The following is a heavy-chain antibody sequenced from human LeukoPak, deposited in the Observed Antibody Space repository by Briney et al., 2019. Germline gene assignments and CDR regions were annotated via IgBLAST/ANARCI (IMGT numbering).Heavy chain of an antibody. V-gene: IGHV1-8*03. CDR3: ARWSVVVVAARVYNWFDP. Sequence: GASVKVSCKASGYTFTSYDINWVRQATGQGLEWMGWMNPNSGNTGYAQKFQGRVTITRNNSISTAYMELSSLRSEDTAVYYCARWSVVVVAARVYNWFDPWGQGTLVTVSS. CDR1: GYTFTSYD. J-gene: IGHJ5*02. D-gene: IGHD2-15*01. CDR2: MNPNSGNT.